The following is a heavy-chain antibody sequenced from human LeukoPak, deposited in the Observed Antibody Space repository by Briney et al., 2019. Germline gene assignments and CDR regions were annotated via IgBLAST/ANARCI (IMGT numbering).Heavy chain of an antibody. CDR3: ARAPLRYFDQYYFDY. Sequence: ASVKVSCKASGYTFTSYGISWVRQAPGQGLEWMGWISAYNGNTSYAQKLQGRVTMTTDTSTSTAYMELRSLRSDDTAVYYCARAPLRYFDQYYFDYWGQGTLVTVSS. V-gene: IGHV1-18*01. J-gene: IGHJ4*02. D-gene: IGHD3-9*01. CDR1: GYTFTSYG. CDR2: ISAYNGNT.